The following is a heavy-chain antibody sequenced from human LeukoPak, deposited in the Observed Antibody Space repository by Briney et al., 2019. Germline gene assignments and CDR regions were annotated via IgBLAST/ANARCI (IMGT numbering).Heavy chain of an antibody. CDR3: TTDVLRYFDWLNDY. D-gene: IGHD3-9*01. V-gene: IGHV3-15*01. CDR2: IKSKSDGGTT. Sequence: GGSLRLSCAASGFTFSNAWMNWVRQAPGKGLEWVGHIKSKSDGGTTDYAAPVKGRFTISRDDSKNTLYLQMNSLKTEDTAVYYCTTDVLRYFDWLNDYWGQGTLVTVSS. J-gene: IGHJ4*02. CDR1: GFTFSNAW.